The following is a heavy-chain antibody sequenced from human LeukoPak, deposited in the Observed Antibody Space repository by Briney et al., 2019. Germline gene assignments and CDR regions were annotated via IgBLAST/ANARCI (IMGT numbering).Heavy chain of an antibody. CDR3: AKGGRAAHYFDY. V-gene: IGHV3-23*01. Sequence: GGSLRLSCAASGFTFSSYAMSWVRQAPGKGLEWVSAVSGSGGSTYYADSVKGRFTISRDNSKNTLHLQMNSLRAEDTAVYYCAKGGRAAHYFDYWGQRTLGTVSS. D-gene: IGHD2-15*01. CDR1: GFTFSSYA. J-gene: IGHJ4*02. CDR2: VSGSGGST.